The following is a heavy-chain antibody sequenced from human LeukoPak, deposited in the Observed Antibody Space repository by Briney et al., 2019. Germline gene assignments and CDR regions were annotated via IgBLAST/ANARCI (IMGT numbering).Heavy chain of an antibody. D-gene: IGHD2-2*02. CDR3: ARDHSIASYTYYYFYMDV. CDR2: ISYSGRT. J-gene: IGHJ6*03. Sequence: SETLSLTCTVSGGSISSSSYYWGWIRQPPGTGLEWIGSISYSGRTYYNSFLRSRATIPRDTSNYQFSLNLRSVTAADTAVYYCARDHSIASYTYYYFYMDVWGKGTTVTVSS. V-gene: IGHV4-39*07. CDR1: GGSISSSSYY.